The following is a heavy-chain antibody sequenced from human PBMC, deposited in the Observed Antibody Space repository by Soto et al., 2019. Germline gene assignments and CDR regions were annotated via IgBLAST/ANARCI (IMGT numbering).Heavy chain of an antibody. CDR3: TTDPSYWYNWNLKGYYYYGMDV. D-gene: IGHD1-7*01. J-gene: IGHJ6*02. CDR1: GFTFSNAW. Sequence: GGSLRLSCAASGFTFSNAWMNWVRQAPGKGLEWVGRIKSKTDGGTTDYAAPVKGRFTISRDDSKNTLYLQMNSLKTEDTAVYYCTTDPSYWYNWNLKGYYYYGMDVWGQGTTVTVSS. CDR2: IKSKTDGGTT. V-gene: IGHV3-15*07.